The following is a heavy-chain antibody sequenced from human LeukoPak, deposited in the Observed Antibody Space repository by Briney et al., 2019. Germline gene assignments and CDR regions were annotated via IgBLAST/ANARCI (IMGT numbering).Heavy chain of an antibody. D-gene: IGHD3-22*01. V-gene: IGHV3-7*01. CDR2: IKHDGSEK. J-gene: IGHJ5*02. CDR3: GRIQIGSSGCWWFDP. Sequence: GGSLRLSCAASGFTFSTYWMTWVRQAPGKGLEWVANIKHDGSEKYYVDFVEGRFTMSRDNAKNSLYLQMNSLRGEDTAVYYCGRIQIGSSGCWWFDPWGQGTLVTVSS. CDR1: GFTFSTYW.